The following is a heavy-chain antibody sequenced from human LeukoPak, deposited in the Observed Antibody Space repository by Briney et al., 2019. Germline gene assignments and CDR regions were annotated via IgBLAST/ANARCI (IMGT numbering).Heavy chain of an antibody. V-gene: IGHV3-48*03. D-gene: IGHD3-22*01. Sequence: GGSLRLSCAASGFTFSSYEMNWVRQAPGKGLEWVSYISSSGSTIYYADSVKGRFTISRDNAKNSLYLQMNSLRAEDTAVYYCAKGDSSGFKDYWGQGTLVTVSS. J-gene: IGHJ4*02. CDR1: GFTFSSYE. CDR2: ISSSGSTI. CDR3: AKGDSSGFKDY.